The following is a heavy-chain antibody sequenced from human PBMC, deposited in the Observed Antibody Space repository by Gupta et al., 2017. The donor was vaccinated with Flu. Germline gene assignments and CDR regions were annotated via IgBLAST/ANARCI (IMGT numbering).Heavy chain of an antibody. J-gene: IGHJ3*02. CDR1: GFSFSSAY. CDR3: TTDSSGGITVDS. CDR2: LKSEADGGTE. D-gene: IGHD3-10*01. V-gene: IGHV3-15*01. Sequence: EVQLLESGGGWVKPGGSLRLSCAASGFSFSSAYMNWVRQAPGKGLEWVGRLKSEADGGTEDYGPPVKGRFTISRDDSKNTLWLQMNSLRTEDTAVYYCTTDSSGGITVDSGGQGTTVTVST.